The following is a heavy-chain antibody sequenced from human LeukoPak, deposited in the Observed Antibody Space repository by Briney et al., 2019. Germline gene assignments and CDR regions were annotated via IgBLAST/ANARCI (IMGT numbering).Heavy chain of an antibody. Sequence: GGSLRLSCAASGFTFSSYEMNWVRQAPGQGLEWVAYISSTGNTVHYAGSVKGRFTISRDNAKNSLYLQMNSLRAEDTAVYYCARAQGLTDDAFDIWGQGTMVTVSS. CDR2: ISSTGNTV. CDR3: ARAQGLTDDAFDI. V-gene: IGHV3-48*03. J-gene: IGHJ3*02. CDR1: GFTFSSYE. D-gene: IGHD6-19*01.